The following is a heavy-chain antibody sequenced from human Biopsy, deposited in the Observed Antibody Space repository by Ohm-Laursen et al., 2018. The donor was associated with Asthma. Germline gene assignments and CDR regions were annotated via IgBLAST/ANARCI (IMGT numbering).Heavy chain of an antibody. CDR1: GGTLNNYA. V-gene: IGHV1-69*13. D-gene: IGHD3-3*01. CDR3: AKARCYYFYCDMEV. CDR2: ISPIFGSI. J-gene: IGHJ6*02. Sequence: ASVKVSCKSSGGTLNNYAINWVRQAPGQGLEWMGGISPIFGSIKYAQKFQDRVTISADVFRNTVHLELSSLRSEDTAVLYCAKARCYYFYCDMEVWGQGTTVTISS.